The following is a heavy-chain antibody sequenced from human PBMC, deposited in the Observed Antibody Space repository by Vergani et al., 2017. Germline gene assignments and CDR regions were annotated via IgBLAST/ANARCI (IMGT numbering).Heavy chain of an antibody. CDR2: INHSGST. J-gene: IGHJ5*02. Sequence: QVQLQQWGAGLLKPSETLSLTCAVYGGSFSGYYWSWIRQPPGQGLEWIGEINHSGSTNYNPSLKSRVTISVDTSKNQFSLKLSSVTAADTAVYYCARGLYCSSTSCYSSLAARRRWFDPWGQGTLVTVSS. CDR3: ARGLYCSSTSCYSSLAARRRWFDP. CDR1: GGSFSGYY. V-gene: IGHV4-34*01. D-gene: IGHD2-2*01.